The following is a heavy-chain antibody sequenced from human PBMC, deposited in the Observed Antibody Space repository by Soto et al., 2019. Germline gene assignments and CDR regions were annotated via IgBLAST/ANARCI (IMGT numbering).Heavy chain of an antibody. CDR1: GYTFTSYY. CDR3: ASLGYCSGGSCYGQDFQH. CDR2: IKPSGGST. V-gene: IGHV1-46*01. D-gene: IGHD2-15*01. J-gene: IGHJ1*01. Sequence: ASVKVSCKASGYTFTSYYMHWVRQAPGQGLEWMGIIKPSGGSTSYAQKFQGRVTMTRDTSTSTVYMELSSLRSEDTAVYYCASLGYCSGGSCYGQDFQHWGQGTLVTVSS.